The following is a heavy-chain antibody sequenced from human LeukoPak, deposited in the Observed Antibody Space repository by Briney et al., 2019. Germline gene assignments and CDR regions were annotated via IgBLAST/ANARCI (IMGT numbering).Heavy chain of an antibody. Sequence: QTLSLTCAISGDSFSSNSAAWNWIRQSPSRGLEWLGRTYYRSKWYTYYAASVKSRIAINRDTSKNQFSLQLNSVTPEDTAVYYCARSTGPIDYWGQGTLVTVSS. J-gene: IGHJ4*02. V-gene: IGHV6-1*01. CDR3: ARSTGPIDY. CDR2: TYYRSKWYT. CDR1: GDSFSSNSAA. D-gene: IGHD1-1*01.